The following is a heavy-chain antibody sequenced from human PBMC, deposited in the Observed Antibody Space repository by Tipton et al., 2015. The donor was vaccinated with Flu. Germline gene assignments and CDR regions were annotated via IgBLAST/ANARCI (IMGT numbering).Heavy chain of an antibody. CDR3: ARLSYYDVDLKNFYFED. Sequence: TLSLTCTDSGGSISSGSYNWGWIRQPPGKGLEWIASIYYSGRTYYNPSLKSRVTISVDTSKNQFSLKLNSVTAADTAVYYCARLSYYDVDLKNFYFEDWGQGTLVTVSS. CDR2: IYYSGRT. J-gene: IGHJ4*02. D-gene: IGHD3-10*02. CDR1: GGSISSGSYN. V-gene: IGHV4-39*01.